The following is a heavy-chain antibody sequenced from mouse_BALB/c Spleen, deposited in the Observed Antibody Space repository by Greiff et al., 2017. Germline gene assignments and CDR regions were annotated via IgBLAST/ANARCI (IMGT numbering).Heavy chain of an antibody. CDR1: GFTFTSFE. Sequence: EVKLMESGGGLVQPGGSRTLSCAASGFTFTSFEMHWVRQAPEKGLEWVAYISSGSSTIYYADTVKGRFTISRDNPKNTLFLQMTSLRSEDTAMYYCARGGYSWFAYWGQGTLVTVSA. CDR3: ARGGYSWFAY. CDR2: ISSGSSTI. J-gene: IGHJ3*01. V-gene: IGHV5-17*02.